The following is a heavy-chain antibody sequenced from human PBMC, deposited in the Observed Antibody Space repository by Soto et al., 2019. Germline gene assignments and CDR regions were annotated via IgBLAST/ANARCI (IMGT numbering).Heavy chain of an antibody. V-gene: IGHV1-69*06. D-gene: IGHD3-3*01. CDR3: ARGHGVIIGAMDV. J-gene: IGHJ6*02. Sequence: QVQLVQSGAEVRKPGSSVKVSCKASGGTFTTYAISWVRQAPGQGLEWMGGIIPIFGTSNYAQKFQGRVTFSADTYTSTAYMELSSLSSDDTAVYYCARGHGVIIGAMDVWGQGTAVTVSS. CDR2: IIPIFGTS. CDR1: GGTFTTYA.